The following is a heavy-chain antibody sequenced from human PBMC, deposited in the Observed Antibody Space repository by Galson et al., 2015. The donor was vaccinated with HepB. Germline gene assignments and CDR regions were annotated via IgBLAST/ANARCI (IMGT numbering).Heavy chain of an antibody. CDR1: GGTFSSYA. CDR3: ASLQGVVVPAAMGGGNYYYYYYMDV. D-gene: IGHD2-2*01. CDR2: IIPIFGTA. V-gene: IGHV1-69*13. J-gene: IGHJ6*03. Sequence: SVKVSCKASGGTFSSYAISWVRQAPGQGLEWMGGIIPIFGTANYAQKFQGRVTITADESTSTAYMELSSLRPEDTAVYYCASLQGVVVPAAMGGGNYYYYYYMDVWGKGTTVTVSS.